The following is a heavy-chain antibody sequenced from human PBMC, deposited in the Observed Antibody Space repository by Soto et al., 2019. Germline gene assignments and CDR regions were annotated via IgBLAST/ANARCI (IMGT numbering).Heavy chain of an antibody. CDR1: GGSFSGYY. CDR2: INHSGIT. J-gene: IGHJ6*02. Sequence: QVQLQQWGAGLLKPSETLSLTCVVNGGSFSGYYWSWVRQPPGKGLEWIGEINHSGITDSSPSLKSRVTISVDASRSEFSLNLTSVTAAETAVYYCARGRSSIPDRRGIGYYGLDVWGQGTTVAVS. CDR3: ARGRSSIPDRRGIGYYGLDV. D-gene: IGHD6-6*01. V-gene: IGHV4-34*01.